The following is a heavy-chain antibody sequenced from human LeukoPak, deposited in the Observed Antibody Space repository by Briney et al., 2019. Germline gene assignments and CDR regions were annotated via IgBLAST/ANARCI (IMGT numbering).Heavy chain of an antibody. V-gene: IGHV4-61*02. D-gene: IGHD3-10*02. CDR1: GGSLSSGSYY. Sequence: SQTLSLTCTVSGGSLSSGSYYWGWLRQPAGRGREGIGRIYTSGSTNCNPSLKSRVTISVDTSNNQFSLKLSSVTAADTAVYYCARGSAGLLRSDAFDIWGQGTMVTVSS. CDR2: IYTSGST. CDR3: ARGSAGLLRSDAFDI. J-gene: IGHJ3*02.